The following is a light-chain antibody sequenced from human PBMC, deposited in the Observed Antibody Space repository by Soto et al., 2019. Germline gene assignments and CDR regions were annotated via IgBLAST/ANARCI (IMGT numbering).Light chain of an antibody. V-gene: IGLV1-40*01. CDR3: HSYDMRLSGSV. CDR2: GNN. J-gene: IGLJ3*02. Sequence: QSALTQPPSVSGAPGQRGTISCTGNNSNIGGGYDVHWYQQLPGTAPKLLIFGNNNRPSGVPDRFSGSKSYASASLAITGLQSEDEADYYCHSYDMRLSGSVFGGGTKVTVL. CDR1: NSNIGGGYD.